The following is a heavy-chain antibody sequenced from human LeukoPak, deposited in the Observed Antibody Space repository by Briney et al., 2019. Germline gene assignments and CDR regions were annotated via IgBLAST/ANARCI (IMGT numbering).Heavy chain of an antibody. V-gene: IGHV3-23*01. CDR3: ARGRNSGWYEFVGQFDY. J-gene: IGHJ4*02. D-gene: IGHD6-19*01. CDR1: GFTFGSSG. Sequence: GGSLRLSCAASGFTFGSSGMSWVRQAPGKGLEWVAGISSSATYTYYADSVKGRFTISRDNSKNTLYLQMNSLRAEDTAVYYCARGRNSGWYEFVGQFDYWGQGTLVTVSS. CDR2: ISSSATYT.